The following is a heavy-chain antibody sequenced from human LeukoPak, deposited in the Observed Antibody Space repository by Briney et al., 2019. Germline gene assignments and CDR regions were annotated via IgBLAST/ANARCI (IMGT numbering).Heavy chain of an antibody. J-gene: IGHJ4*02. V-gene: IGHV3-23*01. CDR3: ARGHGSSSWYGADY. CDR1: GITFSSYA. CDR2: ISNSGSST. D-gene: IGHD6-13*01. Sequence: PGGSLRLSCAASGITFSSYAMSWVRQAPGKGLEWVSAISNSGSSTYYADSVKGRLTISRDNSKNTLYLQVNSLRAEDTAVYYCARGHGSSSWYGADYWGQGTLVTVSS.